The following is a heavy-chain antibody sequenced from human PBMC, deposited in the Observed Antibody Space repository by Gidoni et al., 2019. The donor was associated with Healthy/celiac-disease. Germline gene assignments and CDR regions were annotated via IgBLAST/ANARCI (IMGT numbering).Heavy chain of an antibody. CDR1: GLPLSSYA. Sequence: EVQLLESGGGSVQPGGSLRLSCAASGLPLSSYAMSGVRQAPGKGREWVSAISGRGGSTYYADSVKCRFTISRDNSKNTLYLQMNSLRAEDTAVYYCAKVGAAAGNLFDYWGQGTLVTVSS. CDR2: ISGRGGST. J-gene: IGHJ4*02. CDR3: AKVGAAAGNLFDY. V-gene: IGHV3-23*01. D-gene: IGHD6-13*01.